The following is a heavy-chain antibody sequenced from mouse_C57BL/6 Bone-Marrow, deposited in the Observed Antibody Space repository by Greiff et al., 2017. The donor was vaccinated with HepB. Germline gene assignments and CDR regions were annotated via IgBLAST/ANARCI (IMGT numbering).Heavy chain of an antibody. CDR3: ARRDYYGSSAWFAY. CDR1: GYSITSGYY. D-gene: IGHD1-1*01. Sequence: EVQLVESGPGLVKPSQSLSLTCSVTGYSITSGYYWNWIRQFPGNKLEWMGYISYDGSNNYNPSLKNRISITRDTSKNQFFLKLNSVTTEDTATYYCARRDYYGSSAWFAYWGQGTLVTVSA. J-gene: IGHJ3*01. CDR2: ISYDGSN. V-gene: IGHV3-6*01.